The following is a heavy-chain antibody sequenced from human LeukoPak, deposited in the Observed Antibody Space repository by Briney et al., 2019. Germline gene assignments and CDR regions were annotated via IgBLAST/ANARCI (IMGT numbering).Heavy chain of an antibody. D-gene: IGHD6-19*01. CDR3: ARWLDY. Sequence: GGSLRLSCAASGFAFSSYEMNWVRQAPGKGLEWVSYIGSGGSAINYADSVKGRFTISRDNAKNSLYPQMNSLRAEDTAVYYCARWLDYWGQGSLVTVSS. J-gene: IGHJ4*02. V-gene: IGHV3-48*03. CDR2: IGSGGSAI. CDR1: GFAFSSYE.